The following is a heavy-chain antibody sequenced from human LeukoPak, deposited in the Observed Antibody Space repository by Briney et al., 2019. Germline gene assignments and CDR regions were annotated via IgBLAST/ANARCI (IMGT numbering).Heavy chain of an antibody. CDR2: IRYDGSNK. J-gene: IGHJ4*02. CDR1: GFTFSSYG. D-gene: IGHD3-10*01. CDR3: AKDQYGSGSYYDY. Sequence: GGSLGLSCAASGFTFSSYGMHWVRQAPGKGLEWVAFIRYDGSNKYYADSVKGRFTISRDNSKNTLYLQMNSLRAEDTAVYYCAKDQYGSGSYYDYWGQGTLVTVSS. V-gene: IGHV3-30*02.